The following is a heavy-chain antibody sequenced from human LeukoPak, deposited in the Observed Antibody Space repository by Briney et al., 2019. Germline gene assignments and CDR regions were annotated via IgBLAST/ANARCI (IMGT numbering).Heavy chain of an antibody. CDR2: IRQDGGER. J-gene: IGHJ6*02. D-gene: IGHD5-18*01. Sequence: GGSLRLSCAASGFTLSSYPMHWVRQAPGKGLEWVANIRQDGGERYYVDSVTGRFIISRDNAKNSLYLQMNSLRAEDTAVYYCAKGYSYYYYGVDVWGQGTTVTVSS. CDR1: GFTLSSYP. V-gene: IGHV3-7*03. CDR3: AKGYSYYYYGVDV.